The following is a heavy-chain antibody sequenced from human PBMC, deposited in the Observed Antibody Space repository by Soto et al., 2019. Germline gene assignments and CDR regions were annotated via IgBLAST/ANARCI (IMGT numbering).Heavy chain of an antibody. CDR1: GFTFSDYY. D-gene: IGHD3-10*01. Sequence: QVQLVESGGGLVKPGGSLRLSCAASGFTFSDYYMSWIRQAPGKGLEWVSYISTSSTYTDYADSVKGRFTISRDNAKNSLYRQMNSLRDEDTAVYYCARDRRVGSGSPSDWGQGTRVTVSS. CDR3: ARDRRVGSGSPSD. V-gene: IGHV3-11*05. J-gene: IGHJ4*02. CDR2: ISTSSTYT.